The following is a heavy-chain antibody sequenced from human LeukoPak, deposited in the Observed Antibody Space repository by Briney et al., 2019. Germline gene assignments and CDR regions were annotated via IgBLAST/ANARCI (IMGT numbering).Heavy chain of an antibody. Sequence: GGSLRLSCAASGFTFSSYAMSWVRQAPGKGLEWVSAISGSGGSTYYADSVKGRFTISRDNFKNTLYLQMNSLRAEDTAVYYCAKDRLDIVLMVYATTPDYWGQGTLVTVSS. J-gene: IGHJ4*02. D-gene: IGHD2-8*01. V-gene: IGHV3-23*01. CDR3: AKDRLDIVLMVYATTPDY. CDR1: GFTFSSYA. CDR2: ISGSGGST.